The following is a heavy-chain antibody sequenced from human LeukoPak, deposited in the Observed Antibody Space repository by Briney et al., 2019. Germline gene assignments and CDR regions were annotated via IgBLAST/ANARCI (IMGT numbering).Heavy chain of an antibody. CDR1: NDSISSGDYY. D-gene: IGHD3-10*01. CDR3: ARLGGPRDY. Sequence: PSETLSLTCTVSNDSISSGDYYWNWIRQPPGKGLEWIGYIFHRGGTSYNPSLKSRILFSVDTSQNQFSLKLNSVTAADTAVYYCARLGGPRDYWGQGTLVTVSS. V-gene: IGHV4-30-4*01. CDR2: IFHRGGT. J-gene: IGHJ4*02.